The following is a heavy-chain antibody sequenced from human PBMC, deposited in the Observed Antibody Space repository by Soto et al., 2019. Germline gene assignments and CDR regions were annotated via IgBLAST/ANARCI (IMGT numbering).Heavy chain of an antibody. CDR1: GFTFRTVW. CDR3: VTGWPQANWWFGY. V-gene: IGHV3-15*01. J-gene: IGHJ4*01. Sequence: GGSLRLSCAASGFTFRTVWLSWVRQGPGKGLEWLGRIKSRTENETTDYASPARGRFIISRDDSKKRLCRHLKALKFEDKGVYYRVTGWPQANWWFGYWYQGTPETVSS. D-gene: IGHD2-8*02. CDR2: IKSRTENETT.